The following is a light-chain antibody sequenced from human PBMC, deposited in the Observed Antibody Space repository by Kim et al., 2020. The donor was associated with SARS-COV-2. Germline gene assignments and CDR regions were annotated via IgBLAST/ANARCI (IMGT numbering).Light chain of an antibody. CDR3: YSAADNIWV. CDR1: ILAKKD. V-gene: IGLV3-27*01. CDR2: KDS. J-gene: IGLJ3*02. Sequence: VSPGQTARIPCSENILAKKDVRWFQQKPGQAPVLVIYKDSERPSGIPERFSGSSSGTTVTLTISGAQVEDEADYYCYSAADNIWVFGGGTQLTVL.